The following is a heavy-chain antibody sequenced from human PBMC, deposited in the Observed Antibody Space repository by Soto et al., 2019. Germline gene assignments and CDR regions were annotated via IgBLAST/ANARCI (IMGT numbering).Heavy chain of an antibody. Sequence: SETLSLTCAVSGYSISSGCYWGWLRQPPGEGLEGFGSINHGRSTYYNQSLNSRVTLSIDMTNNHVSLILNSVTAADTAVYYCARVGPWVPYYYDSSPYTFENWFDPGGQGTLVTVSS. D-gene: IGHD3-22*01. CDR1: GYSISSGCY. CDR2: INHGRST. J-gene: IGHJ5*02. CDR3: ARVGPWVPYYYDSSPYTFENWFDP. V-gene: IGHV4-38-2*01.